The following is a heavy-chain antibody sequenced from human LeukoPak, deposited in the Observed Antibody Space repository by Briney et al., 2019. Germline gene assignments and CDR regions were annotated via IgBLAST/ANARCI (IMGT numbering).Heavy chain of an antibody. V-gene: IGHV4-39*01. D-gene: IGHD3-22*01. CDR1: GGSISSSSYY. Sequence: PSETLSHTCTVSGGSISSSSYYWGWIRQPPGKGLEWIGSIYYSGSTYYNPSLKSRVTISVDTSKNQFSLKLSSVTAADTAVYYCARLTYYYDSSGPYTVDYWGQGTLVTVSS. J-gene: IGHJ4*02. CDR2: IYYSGST. CDR3: ARLTYYYDSSGPYTVDY.